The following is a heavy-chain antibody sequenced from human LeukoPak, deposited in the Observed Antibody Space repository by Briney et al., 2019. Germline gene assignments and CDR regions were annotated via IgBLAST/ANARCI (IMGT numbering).Heavy chain of an antibody. Sequence: NPGGSLRLSCAASGFTFSSYEMNWVRQAPGKGLEWVSSISSAGSYIYYADSVKGRFTISRDNAKNSLYLQMNSLRAEDTAVYYCARDYFDTSGHAFDIWGQGTMVTVSS. CDR1: GFTFSSYE. J-gene: IGHJ3*02. CDR2: ISSAGSYI. D-gene: IGHD3-22*01. V-gene: IGHV3-21*01. CDR3: ARDYFDTSGHAFDI.